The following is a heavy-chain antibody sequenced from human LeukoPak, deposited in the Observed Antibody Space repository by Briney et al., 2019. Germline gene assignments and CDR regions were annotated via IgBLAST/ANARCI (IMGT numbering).Heavy chain of an antibody. CDR2: IRYDGSNK. J-gene: IGHJ3*02. D-gene: IGHD1-14*01. V-gene: IGHV3-30*02. CDR1: GFTFSSYG. CDR3: ARTSLDRGHAFDI. Sequence: PGGSLRLSCAASGFTFSSYGMHWVRQAPGKGLDWVAFIRYDGSNKYYADSVKGRFTISRDNSKNTLYLQMNSLRAEDTAVYYCARTSLDRGHAFDIWGQGTMVTVSS.